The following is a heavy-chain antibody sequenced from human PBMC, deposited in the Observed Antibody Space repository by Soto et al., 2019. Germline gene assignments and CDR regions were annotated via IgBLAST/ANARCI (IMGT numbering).Heavy chain of an antibody. Sequence: PSETLSLTCAVYGGSLKNYYGTWIRQPPGKGLEWIGEINHSGSTNYNPSLKSRLTISVDTSKTQFSLKLSSVTAADTAVFYCARAGRGSIAAAEVWGQGTLVTVS. V-gene: IGHV4-34*01. CDR3: ARAGRGSIAAAEV. J-gene: IGHJ4*02. CDR1: GGSLKNYY. CDR2: INHSGST. D-gene: IGHD6-13*01.